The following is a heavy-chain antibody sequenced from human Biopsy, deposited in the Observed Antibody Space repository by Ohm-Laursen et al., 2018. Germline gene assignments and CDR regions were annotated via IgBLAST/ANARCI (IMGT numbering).Heavy chain of an antibody. D-gene: IGHD4-23*01. J-gene: IGHJ4*01. CDR2: ISHTGYT. Sequence: SQTLSLTCTVSGGSFTGHYWTWIRQPPGKGLEWIGHISHTGYTSYKSSLKSRVTISLDTSRKHFSLRLTSLAAAGTAVYYCSRGSNEYGGLYFPHWGQGILVTVSS. CDR1: GGSFTGHY. V-gene: IGHV4-59*11. CDR3: SRGSNEYGGLYFPH.